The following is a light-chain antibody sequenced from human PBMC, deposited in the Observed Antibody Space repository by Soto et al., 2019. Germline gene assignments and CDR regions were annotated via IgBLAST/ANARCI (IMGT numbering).Light chain of an antibody. J-gene: IGLJ2*01. CDR2: EGS. Sequence: QSALTQPASVSGSPGQSITISCTGTSSDVGSYDLVSWYQQHPGKAPKLMIYEGSKRPSGVSNRFSGSKSGKTASLTISGLQAEDEADYYCCSYAGESTLVFGGGTKLTVL. V-gene: IGLV2-23*01. CDR1: SSDVGSYDL. CDR3: CSYAGESTLV.